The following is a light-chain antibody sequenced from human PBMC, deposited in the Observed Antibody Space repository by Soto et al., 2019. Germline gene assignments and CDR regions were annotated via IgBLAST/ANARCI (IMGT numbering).Light chain of an antibody. J-gene: IGKJ1*01. CDR3: QQYQGIPRT. Sequence: IVLTQSPGILSLSPGERATLSCRASQTINTRFLAWFQLKPGQAPRLLIYGVSTRALGIPDRFGGSGSGTDFTLTISRLQPEDFAVYYCQQYQGIPRTFGQGTKVEI. CDR1: QTINTRF. CDR2: GVS. V-gene: IGKV3-20*01.